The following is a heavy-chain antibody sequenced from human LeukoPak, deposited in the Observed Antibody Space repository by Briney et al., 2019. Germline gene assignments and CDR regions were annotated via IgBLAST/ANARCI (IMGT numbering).Heavy chain of an antibody. J-gene: IGHJ4*02. CDR2: ISSSSSTI. CDR1: GFSFSSYG. CDR3: TRDDCGSGDWGPDY. Sequence: GGALRVSCAASGFSFSSYGMNWVRQAPGKGLEWVSYISSSSSTIYYADSVKGRFTISRDNAENSLYLQMNSLRDEDTAVYYCTRDDCGSGDWGPDYWGQGTLVTVSS. V-gene: IGHV3-48*02. D-gene: IGHD3-10*01.